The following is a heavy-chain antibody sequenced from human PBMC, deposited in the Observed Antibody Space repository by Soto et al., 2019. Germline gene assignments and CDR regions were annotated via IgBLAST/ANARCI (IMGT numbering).Heavy chain of an antibody. Sequence: QVQLVQSGAEVKKPGSSVKVSCKASGGTSRSLSITWVRQAPGQGLEWMGGVTPLFGIPNYPQKFQGRLTTPADKSTGTAYLELSSLRSEDTAVYYCARDTHSAGGWFDTWGRGTLVTVSS. CDR3: ARDTHSAGGWFDT. CDR1: GGTSRSLS. D-gene: IGHD2-15*01. V-gene: IGHV1-69*17. CDR2: VTPLFGIP. J-gene: IGHJ5*02.